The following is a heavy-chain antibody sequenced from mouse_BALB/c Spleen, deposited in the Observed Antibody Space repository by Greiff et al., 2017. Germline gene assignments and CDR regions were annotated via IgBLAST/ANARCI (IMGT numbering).Heavy chain of an antibody. CDR1: GDSITSGY. CDR2: ISYSGST. V-gene: IGHV3-8*02. J-gene: IGHJ4*01. Sequence: EVKLVESGPSLVKPSQTLSLTCSVTGDSITSGYWNWIRKFPGNKLEYMGYISYSGSTYYNPSLKSRISITRDTSKNQYYLQLNSVTTEDTATYYCARWATTVVAPYAMDYWGLGTSVTVAS. D-gene: IGHD1-1*01. CDR3: ARWATTVVAPYAMDY.